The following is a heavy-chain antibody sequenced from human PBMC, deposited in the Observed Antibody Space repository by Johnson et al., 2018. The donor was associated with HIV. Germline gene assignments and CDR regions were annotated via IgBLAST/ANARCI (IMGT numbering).Heavy chain of an antibody. CDR3: ARSYSNYDYDAFDI. Sequence: QVQLVESGGGVVQPGRSLIRAGAASGFTFSSYATHWVRQAPGKGLEGAAVTSYDGRNKYYAASVTGRFTISRDNSKNTLYLQMNSLRAEDTAVSYCARSYSNYDYDAFDICGQGTMVTVSS. V-gene: IGHV3-30-3*01. CDR1: GFTFSSYA. CDR2: TSYDGRNK. D-gene: IGHD4-11*01. J-gene: IGHJ3*02.